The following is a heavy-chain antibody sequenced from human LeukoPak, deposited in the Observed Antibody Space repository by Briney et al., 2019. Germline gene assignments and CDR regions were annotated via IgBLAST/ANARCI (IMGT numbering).Heavy chain of an antibody. Sequence: EPSETLSLTCTVSGGSISSYYWSWIRQPPGKGLEWIGYIYYSGSTNYNPSLKSRLTISVDTSNNQFSLKLSSVTAADTAVYYCARERGSLSGYLSIDYWGQGTLVTVSS. V-gene: IGHV4-59*12. CDR2: IYYSGST. J-gene: IGHJ4*02. D-gene: IGHD3-3*01. CDR1: GGSISSYY. CDR3: ARERGSLSGYLSIDY.